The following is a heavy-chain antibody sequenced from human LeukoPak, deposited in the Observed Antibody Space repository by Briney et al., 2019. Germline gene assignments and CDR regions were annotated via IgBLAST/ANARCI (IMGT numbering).Heavy chain of an antibody. J-gene: IGHJ5*02. CDR1: GYTFTSYG. D-gene: IGHD6-13*01. CDR3: ARDRRGKTAGILNWFDP. CDR2: MNPNSGNT. V-gene: IGHV1-8*01. Sequence: GASVKVSCKASGYTFTSYGINWERQATGQGLEWMGWMNPNSGNTGYAQKFQGRVTMTRNTSISTAYMELSSLRSEDTAVYYCARDRRGKTAGILNWFDPWGQGTLVTVSS.